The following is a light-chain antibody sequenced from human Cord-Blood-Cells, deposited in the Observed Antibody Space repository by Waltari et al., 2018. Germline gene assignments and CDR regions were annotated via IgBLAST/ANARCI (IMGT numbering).Light chain of an antibody. Sequence: QSALTQPASVSGPPGQSITISCTGTSSDVGSYHLVSWYQQHPGKAPKLMIYEGSKRPSGVSKRFSGSKSGNTASLTISGLQAEDEADYYCCSYAGSSTYVFGTGTKVTVL. J-gene: IGLJ1*01. CDR1: SSDVGSYHL. CDR2: EGS. CDR3: CSYAGSSTYV. V-gene: IGLV2-23*01.